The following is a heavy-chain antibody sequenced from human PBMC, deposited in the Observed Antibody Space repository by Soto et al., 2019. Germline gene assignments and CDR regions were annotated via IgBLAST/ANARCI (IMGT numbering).Heavy chain of an antibody. CDR3: ERDENLGSGGSVGGMDV. CDR1: GFTFSSYN. Sequence: GGSLRLSCEASGFTFSSYNMHWVRQAPGKGLEWVAVISYDGSNKYYADSVKGRFTISRDNSNNTLYLQMNSLRAEDTAVYYCERDENLGSGGSVGGMDVWGQGTTVTVSS. D-gene: IGHD6-19*01. V-gene: IGHV3-30-3*01. J-gene: IGHJ6*02. CDR2: ISYDGSNK.